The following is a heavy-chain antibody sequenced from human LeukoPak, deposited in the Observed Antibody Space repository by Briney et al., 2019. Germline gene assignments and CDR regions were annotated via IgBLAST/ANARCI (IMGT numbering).Heavy chain of an antibody. Sequence: PSETLSLTCTVSGGSISSYYWSWIRQPPGKGLEWIGYIYHSGSTNYNPSLKSRVTISVDTSKNQFSLKLSSVTAADTAVYYCARTAGSGSYYPLDYWGQGTLVTVSS. J-gene: IGHJ4*02. V-gene: IGHV4-59*01. CDR3: ARTAGSGSYYPLDY. D-gene: IGHD3-10*01. CDR2: IYHSGST. CDR1: GGSISSYY.